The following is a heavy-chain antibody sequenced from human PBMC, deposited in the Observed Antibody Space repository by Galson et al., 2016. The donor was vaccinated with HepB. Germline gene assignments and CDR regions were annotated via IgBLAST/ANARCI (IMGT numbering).Heavy chain of an antibody. V-gene: IGHV3-9*01. CDR2: INWNSGKT. D-gene: IGHD2/OR15-2a*01. Sequence: SLRLSCAASGFYFDDYAMHWVRKTPGKGLEWVSGINWNSGKTDYAGPVKGLFTISRDNAKKALSREMNNLRPEDTALYYCVKDKMLEYEYGSLDFWGQGTPVTVSS. J-gene: IGHJ4*02. CDR1: GFYFDDYA. CDR3: VKDKMLEYEYGSLDF.